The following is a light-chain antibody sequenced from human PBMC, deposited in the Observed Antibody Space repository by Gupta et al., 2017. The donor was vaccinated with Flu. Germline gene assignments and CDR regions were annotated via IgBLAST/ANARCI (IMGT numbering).Light chain of an antibody. CDR1: QSVNSN. CDR2: GAS. CDR3: QQYNNWPPRST. V-gene: IGKV3-15*01. Sequence: EIVLTQPPATLSVSPGERATLSCRASQSVNSNLAWYQQKPGQAPRLLIYGASTRATGIPARFSGSGSGTEFTLTISSLQSEDFAVYYCQQYNNWPPRSTFGPGTKVDIK. J-gene: IGKJ3*01.